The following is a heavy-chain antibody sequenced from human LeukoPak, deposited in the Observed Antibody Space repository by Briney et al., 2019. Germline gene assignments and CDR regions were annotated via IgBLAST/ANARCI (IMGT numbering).Heavy chain of an antibody. D-gene: IGHD3/OR15-3a*01. CDR2: FDPEDGAR. J-gene: IGHJ4*02. CDR1: GDTVTGFS. Sequence: PGASVKVSCKVSGDTVTGFSIHWVRQAPGHGLEWMGGFDPEDGARIFAQKFQGRVTMTEDTSTDTAYMDLSTLRSEDTAGYYCATGYNYDFSPHWGQGTLVTVSS. V-gene: IGHV1-24*01. CDR3: ATGYNYDFSPH.